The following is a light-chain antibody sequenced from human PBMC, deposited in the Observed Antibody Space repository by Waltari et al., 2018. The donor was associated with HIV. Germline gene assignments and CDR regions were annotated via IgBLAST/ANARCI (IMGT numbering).Light chain of an antibody. V-gene: IGLV1-40*01. Sequence: QSVLTQPPSVSGAPGQRVTISCTGNSSNIGAGHDVHWYRQLPGTAPKSIISGNNFRPSGVPDRCSGSKSGTSASLVITGLQADDEAVYYCHCTDSSLMGPVVFGGGTKLTVL. CDR3: HCTDSSLMGPVV. J-gene: IGLJ2*01. CDR2: GNN. CDR1: SSNIGAGHD.